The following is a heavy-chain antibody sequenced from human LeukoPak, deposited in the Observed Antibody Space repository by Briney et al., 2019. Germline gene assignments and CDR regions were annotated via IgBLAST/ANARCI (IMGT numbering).Heavy chain of an antibody. V-gene: IGHV3-23*01. J-gene: IGHJ5*02. Sequence: PGVSLRLSCAASGFTLSSYAMSWVPQAPGKGLEWVSAISGSGGSTYYADSVKGRFTISRDNSKNTLYLQMNSLRAEDTAVYYCAKTIFWPAARFDPWGQGTLVTVSS. CDR2: ISGSGGST. CDR3: AKTIFWPAARFDP. CDR1: GFTLSSYA. D-gene: IGHD3-9*01.